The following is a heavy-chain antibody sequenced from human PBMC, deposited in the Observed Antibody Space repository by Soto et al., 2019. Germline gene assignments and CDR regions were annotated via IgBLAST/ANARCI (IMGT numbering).Heavy chain of an antibody. CDR1: GYSFTIYW. Sequence: EVQLVQSGAEVKKPGESLRISCKCSGYSFTIYWISWVRQMPGKGLEWMGRIDPSDSYTNYSPSFQGHVTISADNSISTAYLQWSSLKASDTAMYYCARHSRGRHEAFDIWGQGTMVTVSS. CDR2: IDPSDSYT. V-gene: IGHV5-10-1*01. D-gene: IGHD3-16*01. CDR3: ARHSRGRHEAFDI. J-gene: IGHJ3*02.